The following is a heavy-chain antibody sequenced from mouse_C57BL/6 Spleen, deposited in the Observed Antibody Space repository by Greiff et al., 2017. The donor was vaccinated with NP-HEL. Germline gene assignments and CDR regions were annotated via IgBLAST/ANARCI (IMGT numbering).Heavy chain of an antibody. J-gene: IGHJ2*01. V-gene: IGHV1-64*01. Sequence: QVQLQQSGAELVKPGASVKLSCKASGYTFTSYWMHWVKQRPGQGLEWIGMIHPNSGSTNYNEKFKSKATLTVDKSSSTAYMQLSSLTSEDSAVYYCARSGITTVPYFDYWGQGTTLTVSS. CDR2: IHPNSGST. CDR1: GYTFTSYW. D-gene: IGHD1-1*01. CDR3: ARSGITTVPYFDY.